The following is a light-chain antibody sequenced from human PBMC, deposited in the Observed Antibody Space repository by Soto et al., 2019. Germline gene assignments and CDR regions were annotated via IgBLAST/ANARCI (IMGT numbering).Light chain of an antibody. J-gene: IGKJ1*01. CDR1: QYVHNY. CDR2: EAA. CDR3: QQSINYPLT. V-gene: IGKV1-5*03. Sequence: GARVTITCRASQYVHNYLAWYQQKPGEAPKLLIYEAANLESGVPSRFSGSVTGTEFTLTLGSLQADDFATYYCQQSINYPLTFGQGTRVEI.